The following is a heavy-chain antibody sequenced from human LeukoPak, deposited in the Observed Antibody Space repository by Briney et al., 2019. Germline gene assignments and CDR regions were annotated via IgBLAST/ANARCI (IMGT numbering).Heavy chain of an antibody. CDR3: ARDLGSSWFEPLDY. CDR2: IYHSGST. CDR1: GGSISSSTW. D-gene: IGHD6-13*01. V-gene: IGHV4-4*02. J-gene: IGHJ4*02. Sequence: SETLSLTCAVSGGSISSSTWWTWVRQPPGKGLEWIGEIYHSGSTNYNPSLRSRVTISVDKSNNQFSLKLSSVTAADTAVYYCARDLGSSWFEPLDYWGQGTLVTVSS.